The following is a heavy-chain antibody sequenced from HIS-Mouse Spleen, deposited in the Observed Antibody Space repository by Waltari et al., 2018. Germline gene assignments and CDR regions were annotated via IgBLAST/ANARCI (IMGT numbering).Heavy chain of an antibody. CDR2: IYYSGST. Sequence: QTLSLTCTVSGGSISSGGYYWSWIRQHPGKGLEWIGYIYYSGSTYYNPSLKSRVTISVDTSKNQFSLKLSSVTAADTAVYYCARGRLYGGNIRPLYFDYWGQGTLVTVSS. V-gene: IGHV4-31*03. CDR1: GGSISSGGYY. D-gene: IGHD4-17*01. J-gene: IGHJ4*02. CDR3: ARGRLYGGNIRPLYFDY.